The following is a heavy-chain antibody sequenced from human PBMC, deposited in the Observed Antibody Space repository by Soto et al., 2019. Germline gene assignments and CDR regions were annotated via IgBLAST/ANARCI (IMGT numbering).Heavy chain of an antibody. CDR1: GFTFDDYA. V-gene: IGHV3-9*01. Sequence: LRLSCAASGFTFDDYAMHWVRQVPGKGLEWVSGINWNSGSIGYADSVKGRFAISRDNAKNSLHLQMNSLRAEDTAFYYCVKDESINWYSGHFRHWGQGTLATVSS. CDR2: INWNSGSI. D-gene: IGHD6-13*01. CDR3: VKDESINWYSGHFRH. J-gene: IGHJ1*01.